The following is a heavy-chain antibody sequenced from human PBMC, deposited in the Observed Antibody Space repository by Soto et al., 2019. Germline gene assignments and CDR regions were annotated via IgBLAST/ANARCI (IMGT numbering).Heavy chain of an antibody. D-gene: IGHD2-2*01. CDR2: IYYSGST. CDR3: ARGIETSSRTSLVY. CDR1: GGSISSYY. V-gene: IGHV4-59*01. Sequence: SETLSLTCSVSGGSISSYYWSWIRQPPGKGLEWIGYIYYSGSTNYNPSLKSRVTISVDTSKNQFSLRLTSVTAADTAVYYCARGIETSSRTSLVYWGQGTLVTVSS. J-gene: IGHJ4*02.